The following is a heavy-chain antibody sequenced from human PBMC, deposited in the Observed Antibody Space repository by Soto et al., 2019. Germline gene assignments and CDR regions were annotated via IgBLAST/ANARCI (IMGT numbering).Heavy chain of an antibody. CDR1: GGSISSKIYS. J-gene: IGHJ6*02. CDR2: FYYSENT. D-gene: IGHD2-15*01. V-gene: IGHV4-39*01. CDR3: AKLAGYCSGNSCHGDYGYGMDV. Sequence: TSETLSLTCSVSGGSISSKIYSWGWIRQPPGKGLEWIGTFYYSENTYYNPSLKSRVTISVDTSKNQFSLKLSSVTAADTAVYYCAKLAGYCSGNSCHGDYGYGMDVWGQGTTVTVSS.